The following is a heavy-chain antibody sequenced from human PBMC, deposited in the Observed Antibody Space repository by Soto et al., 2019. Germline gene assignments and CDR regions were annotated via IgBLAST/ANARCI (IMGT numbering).Heavy chain of an antibody. CDR2: ISGSGGST. Sequence: EVQLLESVGGLVQPGGSLRLSCAASGFTFRSYAMSWVRQAPGKGLEWVSTISGSGGSTYHADSGKGRFTISRDNSKNTLSLQMNSLRDEDTAVYHCAKALSSGVYWYFDLWGRGTLVTVSS. CDR3: AKALSSGVYWYFDL. D-gene: IGHD2-15*01. CDR1: GFTFRSYA. V-gene: IGHV3-23*01. J-gene: IGHJ2*01.